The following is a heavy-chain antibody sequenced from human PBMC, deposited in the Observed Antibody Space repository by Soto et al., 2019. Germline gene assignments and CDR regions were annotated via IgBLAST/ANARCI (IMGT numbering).Heavy chain of an antibody. V-gene: IGHV3-23*01. D-gene: IGHD4-17*01. CDR1: GFTFSSYA. J-gene: IGHJ6*02. CDR2: ISGSGGST. Sequence: EVQLLESGGGLVQPGGSLRLSCAASGFTFSSYAMSWVRQAPGKGLEWVSAISGSGGSTYYADSVKGRFTISRDNSKNTLYLQMNSLRAEVTAVYYCAKGGHGDYYYGMDVWGQGTTVTVSS. CDR3: AKGGHGDYYYGMDV.